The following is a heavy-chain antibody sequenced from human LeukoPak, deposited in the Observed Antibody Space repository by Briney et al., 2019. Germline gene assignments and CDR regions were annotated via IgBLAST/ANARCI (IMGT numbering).Heavy chain of an antibody. CDR1: GGSISSSSYY. CDR2: IYYSGST. Sequence: SETLSLTCTVSGGSISSSSYYWGWIRQPPGKGLEWIGSIYYSGSTYYNPSLKSRVTISVDTSKNQFSLKLSSVTAADTAVYYCARGHRTGFGERRVYNWFDPWGQGTLVTVSS. CDR3: ARGHRTGFGERRVYNWFDP. D-gene: IGHD3-10*01. V-gene: IGHV4-39*07. J-gene: IGHJ5*02.